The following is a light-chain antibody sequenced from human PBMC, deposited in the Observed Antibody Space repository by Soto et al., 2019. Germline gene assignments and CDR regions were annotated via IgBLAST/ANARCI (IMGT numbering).Light chain of an antibody. Sequence: QLVLTQPASVSGSPGQSITISCTGTSSDVGGYKYVSWYQKHPGKAPKVIIFEGSSRPSGVSNRFSGSKSGNTASLTISGLQAEDEADYYCSSYTSTSTLGLFGGGTKLTVL. V-gene: IGLV2-14*01. CDR2: EGS. J-gene: IGLJ3*02. CDR3: SSYTSTSTLGL. CDR1: SSDVGGYKY.